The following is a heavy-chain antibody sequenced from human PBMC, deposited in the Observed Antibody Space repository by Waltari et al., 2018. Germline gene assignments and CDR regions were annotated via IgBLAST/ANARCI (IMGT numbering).Heavy chain of an antibody. J-gene: IGHJ3*02. V-gene: IGHV4-39*07. CDR1: GGSISSSSYY. CDR3: ARDKFPYCGGDCYNAFDI. CDR2: IYYSGDT. D-gene: IGHD2-21*01. Sequence: QLQLQESGPGLVKPSETLSLTCTVSGGSISSSSYYWGWIRQPPGKGLEWIGSIYYSGDTNYNPSLKSRVTISVDTSKNQFSLKLSSVTAADTAVYYCARDKFPYCGGDCYNAFDIWGQGTMVTVSS.